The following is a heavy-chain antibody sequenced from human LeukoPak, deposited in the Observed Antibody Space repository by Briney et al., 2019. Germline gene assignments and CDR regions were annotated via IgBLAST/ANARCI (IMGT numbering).Heavy chain of an antibody. V-gene: IGHV3-21*01. J-gene: IGHJ4*02. CDR2: ITSSSSYI. Sequence: GGSLRLSCVVSGFTFSSYSMNWVRQAPGKGLEWVSSITSSSSYIYYADSVKGRFTISRDDAKNSLYLQMNSLRAEDTAIYYCARDRLVLRLRSSSDYWGQGTLVTVSS. D-gene: IGHD6-6*01. CDR1: GFTFSSYS. CDR3: ARDRLVLRLRSSSDY.